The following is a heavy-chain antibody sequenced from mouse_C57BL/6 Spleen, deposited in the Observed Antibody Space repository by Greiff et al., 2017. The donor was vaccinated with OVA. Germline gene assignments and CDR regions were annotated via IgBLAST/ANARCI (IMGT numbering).Heavy chain of an antibody. CDR2: IDPSDSYT. D-gene: IGHD1-1*01. V-gene: IGHV1-50*01. Sequence: VQLQQPGAELVKPGASVKLSCKASGYTFTSYWMQWVKQRPGQGLEWIGEIDPSDSYTNYNQKFKGKATLTVDTSSSTAYMQLSSLTSEDSAVYYCARRGYGSSPYWYFDVWGTGTTVTVSS. CDR3: ARRGYGSSPYWYFDV. J-gene: IGHJ1*03. CDR1: GYTFTSYW.